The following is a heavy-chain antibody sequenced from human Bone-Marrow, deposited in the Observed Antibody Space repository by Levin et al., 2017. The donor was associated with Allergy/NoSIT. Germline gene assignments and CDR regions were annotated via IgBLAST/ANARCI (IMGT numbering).Heavy chain of an antibody. CDR3: AKFMAYDHTVDV. Sequence: GSLRLSCVVSGGSISSPTYYWGWIRQPPGKGLEWIGSVYYTGDTYANPSLTWRVTVSLDTSRNHFSLNMRSVTAADTAVYYCAKFMAYDHTVDVWGQGTTVTVS. CDR1: GGSISSPTYY. J-gene: IGHJ6*02. D-gene: IGHD5-12*01. CDR2: VYYTGDT. V-gene: IGHV4-39*02.